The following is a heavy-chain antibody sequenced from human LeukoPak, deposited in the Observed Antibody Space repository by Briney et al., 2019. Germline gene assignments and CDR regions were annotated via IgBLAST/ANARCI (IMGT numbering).Heavy chain of an antibody. D-gene: IGHD7-27*01. CDR2: IYTSGST. Sequence: SETLSLTCTVSGSSISSYYWSWIRQPAGKGLEWIGRIYTSGSTNYNPSLKSRVTMSVDTSKNQFSLKLSSVTAADTAVYYCARDREAVANWGYDWFGPWGQGTLVTVSS. CDR1: GSSISSYY. CDR3: ARDREAVANWGYDWFGP. J-gene: IGHJ5*02. V-gene: IGHV4-4*07.